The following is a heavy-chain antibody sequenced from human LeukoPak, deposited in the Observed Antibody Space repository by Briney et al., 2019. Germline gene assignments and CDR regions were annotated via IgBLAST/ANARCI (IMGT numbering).Heavy chain of an antibody. CDR2: IYYSGST. D-gene: IGHD3-10*01. CDR1: GGSISSYY. Sequence: PSETLSLTCTVSGGSISSYYWSWIRQPPGKGLEWIGYIYYSGSTNYNPSLKSRVTISVDTSKNQFSLKLSSVTAADTAVYYCARREGYGSGRSNWFDPWGQGTLVTVSS. CDR3: ARREGYGSGRSNWFDP. V-gene: IGHV4-59*08. J-gene: IGHJ5*02.